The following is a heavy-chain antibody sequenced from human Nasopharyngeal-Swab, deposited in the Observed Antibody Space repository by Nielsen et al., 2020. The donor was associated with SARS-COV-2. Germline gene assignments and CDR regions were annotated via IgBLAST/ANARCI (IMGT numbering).Heavy chain of an antibody. Sequence: ASVKVSCKASGYTFTSYAMHWVRQAPGQRLEWMGWINAGNGNTKYSQKFQGRVTITRDTSASTAYMELSSLRSEDTAVYYCARHPIAVAAKSNYGMDVWGQGTTVTVSS. V-gene: IGHV1-3*01. CDR1: GYTFTSYA. CDR3: ARHPIAVAAKSNYGMDV. D-gene: IGHD6-19*01. CDR2: INAGNGNT. J-gene: IGHJ6*02.